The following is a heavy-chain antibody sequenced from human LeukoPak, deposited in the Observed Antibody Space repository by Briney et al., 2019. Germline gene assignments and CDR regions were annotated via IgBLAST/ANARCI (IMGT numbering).Heavy chain of an antibody. CDR2: ISSSSSYT. J-gene: IGHJ5*02. Sequence: GGSLRLSCAASGFTFSSYSMSWVRQAPGRGLEWVSSISSSSSYTYYADSVKGRLTISRDNAKNSLYLQMNSLRAEDTALYYCARGRYNWKGEGENWFDPWGQGTLVTVSS. V-gene: IGHV3-21*01. CDR3: ARGRYNWKGEGENWFDP. CDR1: GFTFSSYS. D-gene: IGHD1-20*01.